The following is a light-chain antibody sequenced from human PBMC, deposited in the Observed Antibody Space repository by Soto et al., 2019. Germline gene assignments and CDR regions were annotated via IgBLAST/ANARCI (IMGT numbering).Light chain of an antibody. CDR3: QQYNSFQT. CDR2: KAS. Sequence: DIQMTQSPSTLSASVGDRVTITCRASQSISSWLAGYQQKPGKDPKLLIFKASSFESGVPSRCSGSGSGTDFTLTISSLKPDDFAIYYCQQYNSFQTFGQGTKVEIK. J-gene: IGKJ1*01. V-gene: IGKV1-5*03. CDR1: QSISSW.